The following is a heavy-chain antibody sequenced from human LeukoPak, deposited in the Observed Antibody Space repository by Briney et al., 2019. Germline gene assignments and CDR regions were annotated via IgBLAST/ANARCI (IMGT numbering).Heavy chain of an antibody. Sequence: GGSLRLSCAASGFTCSSYWMHWVRQAPGKGLVWVSRINSDGSSTSYADSVKGRFTISRDNAKNTLYLQMSSLRAEDTAVYYCARDPGQQWFDFFDYWGQGTLVTVSS. CDR1: GFTCSSYW. CDR3: ARDPGQQWFDFFDY. V-gene: IGHV3-74*01. J-gene: IGHJ4*02. CDR2: INSDGSST. D-gene: IGHD6-19*01.